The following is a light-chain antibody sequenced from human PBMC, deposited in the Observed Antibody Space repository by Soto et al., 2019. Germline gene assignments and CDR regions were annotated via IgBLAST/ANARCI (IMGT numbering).Light chain of an antibody. CDR3: LQSYTFIRT. Sequence: PSSLSASVGDRVTITCRASQGVSTSLNWYQQKLGKSPRLLIYATSNLQSGVPSRFSGSGSGTYFTLTISSLQPEDFATYYCLQSYTFIRTFGQGTKV. CDR1: QGVSTS. J-gene: IGKJ1*01. V-gene: IGKV1-39*01. CDR2: ATS.